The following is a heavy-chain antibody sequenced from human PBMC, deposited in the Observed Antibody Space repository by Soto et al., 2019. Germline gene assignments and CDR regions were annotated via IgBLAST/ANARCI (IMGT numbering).Heavy chain of an antibody. CDR1: GFTFSSYA. J-gene: IGHJ4*02. CDR2: ISGSGGKT. Sequence: GGSLRLSCSASGFTFSSYAMSWVRQAPGKGLEWVSAISGSGGKTYYGDSVKGRFTISRDSSKNTLYLQMNSLRAEDTAVYYCAKDLPMYGWGYSFDQWGQETLVTVSS. CDR3: AKDLPMYGWGYSFDQ. V-gene: IGHV3-23*01. D-gene: IGHD3-10*01.